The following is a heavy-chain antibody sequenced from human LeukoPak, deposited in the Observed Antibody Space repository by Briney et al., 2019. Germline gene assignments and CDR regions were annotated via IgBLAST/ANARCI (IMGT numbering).Heavy chain of an antibody. D-gene: IGHD6-19*01. J-gene: IGHJ4*02. CDR1: GYTLTRYG. CDR2: ISAHNGDT. Sequence: ASVKVSCKASGYTLTRYGISWVRQAPGQGLEWMGWISAHNGDTNYAQKLQGRVTMTTDTSTSTAYMELKSLRSDDTAVYYCARGGSGWCIDNWGQGTLVTVSS. CDR3: ARGGSGWCIDN. V-gene: IGHV1-18*01.